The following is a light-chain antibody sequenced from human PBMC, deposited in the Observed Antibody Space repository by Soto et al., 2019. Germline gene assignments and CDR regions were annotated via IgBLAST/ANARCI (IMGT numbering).Light chain of an antibody. CDR3: LSYADTAYV. Sequence: ALTQPPSASGSPGQSVTISCAGTSSDVGGYNYVSWYQQYPGKVPKLMIYEVSERPSGVPDRFSGSKSGNTAFLTVSGLQAEDEADYYCLSYADTAYVFGTGTKVTVL. J-gene: IGLJ1*01. V-gene: IGLV2-8*01. CDR2: EVS. CDR1: SSDVGGYNY.